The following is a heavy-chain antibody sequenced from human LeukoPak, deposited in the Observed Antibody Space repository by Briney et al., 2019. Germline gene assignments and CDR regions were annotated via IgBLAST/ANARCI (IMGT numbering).Heavy chain of an antibody. D-gene: IGHD3-22*01. J-gene: IGHJ4*02. CDR3: ARLGGGYPDY. CDR1: GGSISSSSYY. CDR2: IYYSGST. Sequence: SETLSLTCTVSGGSISSSSYYWGWIRQPPGKGLEWIGSIYYSGSTYYNPSLKSRVTISVDTSKNQFSLKLSSVTAADTAVYYCARLGGGYPDYWGQGTLVTVSS. V-gene: IGHV4-39*01.